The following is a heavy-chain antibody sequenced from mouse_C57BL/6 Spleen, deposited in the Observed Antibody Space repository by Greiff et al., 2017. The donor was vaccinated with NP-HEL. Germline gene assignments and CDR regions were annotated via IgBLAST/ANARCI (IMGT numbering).Heavy chain of an antibody. CDR2: INPNYGTT. Sequence: VHVKQSGPELVKPGASVKISCKASGYSFTDYNMNWVKQSNGKSLEWIGVINPNYGTTSYNQKFKGKATLTVDQSSSTAYMQLNSLTSEDSAVYYCAREMGYSSYFDYWGQGTTLTVSS. J-gene: IGHJ2*01. CDR1: GYSFTDYN. CDR3: AREMGYSSYFDY. V-gene: IGHV1-39*01. D-gene: IGHD2-3*01.